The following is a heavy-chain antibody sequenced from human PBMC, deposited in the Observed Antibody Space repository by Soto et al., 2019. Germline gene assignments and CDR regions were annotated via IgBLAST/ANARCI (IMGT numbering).Heavy chain of an antibody. CDR1: GYTFTSYA. V-gene: IGHV1-3*01. CDR2: INAGNGNT. Sequence: ASVKVSCKASGYTFTSYAMHWVRQAPGQRLEWMGWINAGNGNTKYSQKFQGRVTITRDTSASTAYMELSSLRSEDTAVYYCARGPWIQLWEYFEYWGQGTLVTVSS. CDR3: ARGPWIQLWEYFEY. D-gene: IGHD5-18*01. J-gene: IGHJ4*02.